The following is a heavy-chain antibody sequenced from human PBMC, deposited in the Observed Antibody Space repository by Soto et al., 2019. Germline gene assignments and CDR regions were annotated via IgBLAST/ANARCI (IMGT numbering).Heavy chain of an antibody. V-gene: IGHV1-69*02. Sequence: QVQLVQSGAEVKKPGSSVRVSCKASGDTFTFYSINWVRQAPGLGLEWMGRINPILSMSNYAQRFQGRVTMTADKSTSTAYREVRGLRSEDTAMYYCASSYGSGYRAFDYWGQGALVTVSS. CDR2: INPILSMS. CDR1: GDTFTFYS. CDR3: ASSYGSGYRAFDY. D-gene: IGHD3-10*01. J-gene: IGHJ4*02.